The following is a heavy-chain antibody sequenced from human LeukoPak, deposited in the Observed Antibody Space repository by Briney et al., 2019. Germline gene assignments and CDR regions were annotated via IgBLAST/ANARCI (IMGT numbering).Heavy chain of an antibody. CDR3: AREMGNFDS. J-gene: IGHJ4*02. Sequence: SETLSLTCTVSGGSMRSYYWNWIRQPPGKGLEWIGYVYYSGSINYNPSLKSRVSISVDTSKTQFSLKLSSVTAADTAMYYCAREMGNFDSWGQGVLVTVSS. D-gene: IGHD2-8*01. CDR1: GGSMRSYY. V-gene: IGHV4-59*01. CDR2: VYYSGSI.